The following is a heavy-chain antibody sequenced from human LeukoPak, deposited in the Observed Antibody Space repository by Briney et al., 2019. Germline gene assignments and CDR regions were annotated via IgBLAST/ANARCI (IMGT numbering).Heavy chain of an antibody. Sequence: SQTLSLTCTVSGGSISSGSYYWSWIRQPAGKGLEWIGRIYTSGSTNYNPSLKSRVTISVDTSKNQFSLKLSSVTAADTAVYYCARDRGNGVSWSGLAFNWFDPWGQGTLVTVSS. CDR3: ARDRGNGVSWSGLAFNWFDP. V-gene: IGHV4-61*02. J-gene: IGHJ5*02. CDR2: IYTSGST. D-gene: IGHD3-3*01. CDR1: GGSISSGSYY.